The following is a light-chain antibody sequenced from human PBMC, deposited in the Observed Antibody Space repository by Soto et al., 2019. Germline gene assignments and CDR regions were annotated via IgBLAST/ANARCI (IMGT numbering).Light chain of an antibody. Sequence: EIVMTQSPATLSVSPGERATLSCRASQSVSSNLAWYQQKPGQAPRLLIYGISTRATGIPARFSGSGSGTEFTLTISSLQSEDFAVFYCQQYDNWPRTFGQGTKVEI. CDR2: GIS. V-gene: IGKV3-15*01. J-gene: IGKJ1*01. CDR3: QQYDNWPRT. CDR1: QSVSSN.